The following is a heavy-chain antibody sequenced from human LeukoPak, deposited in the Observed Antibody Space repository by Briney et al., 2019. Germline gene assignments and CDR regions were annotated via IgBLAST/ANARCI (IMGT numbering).Heavy chain of an antibody. J-gene: IGHJ4*02. Sequence: PGGSLRLSCAASGFTFSDYYMTWIRQAPGKGLEWVSYISSSGGTTHYADSVKGRFTISRNNAKNSLFVQMSNLRAEDTAVYYCARVPRSGGSIDYWGQGTLVTVCS. V-gene: IGHV3-11*01. CDR3: ARVPRSGGSIDY. CDR2: ISSSGGTT. D-gene: IGHD6-19*01. CDR1: GFTFSDYY.